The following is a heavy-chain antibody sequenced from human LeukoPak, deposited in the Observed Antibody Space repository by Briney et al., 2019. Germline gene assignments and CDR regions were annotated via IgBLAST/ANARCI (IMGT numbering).Heavy chain of an antibody. CDR1: EFTFSSYS. CDR3: ARAGITTTGPLFQH. J-gene: IGHJ1*01. CDR2: ISSSSSTI. V-gene: IGHV3-48*01. Sequence: PGGSLRLSCAASEFTFSSYSMNWVRQAPGKGLEWVSYISSSSSTIYYADSVKGRFTISRDNAKSSLYLQMNSLRAEDTAVYYCARAGITTTGPLFQHWGQGTLVTVSS. D-gene: IGHD6-13*01.